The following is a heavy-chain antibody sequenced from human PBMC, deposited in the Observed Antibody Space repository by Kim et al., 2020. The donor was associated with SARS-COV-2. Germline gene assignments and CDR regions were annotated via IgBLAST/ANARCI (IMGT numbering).Heavy chain of an antibody. D-gene: IGHD2-2*01. V-gene: IGHV3-30*04. CDR2: ISYDGSNK. J-gene: IGHJ4*02. CDR1: GFTFSSYA. Sequence: GGSLRLSCAASGFTFSSYAMHWVRQAPGKGLEWVAVISYDGSNKYYADSVKGRFTISRDNSKNTLYLQMNSLRAEDTAVYYCARASSTSPSDYWGQGTLVTVSS. CDR3: ARASSTSPSDY.